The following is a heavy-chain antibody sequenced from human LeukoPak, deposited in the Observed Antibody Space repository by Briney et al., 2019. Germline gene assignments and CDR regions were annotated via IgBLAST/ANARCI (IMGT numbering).Heavy chain of an antibody. Sequence: SETLSLTCTVSGGSISSYYWSWIRQPPGKGLEWIGYIYYSGGTSYNPSLKSRVTISVDTSKNQFSLKLSSVTAADTAVYYCARRYCSGGICYSSFDYWGQGTLVTVSS. V-gene: IGHV4-59*08. CDR3: ARRYCSGGICYSSFDY. CDR2: IYYSGGT. D-gene: IGHD2-15*01. CDR1: GGSISSYY. J-gene: IGHJ4*02.